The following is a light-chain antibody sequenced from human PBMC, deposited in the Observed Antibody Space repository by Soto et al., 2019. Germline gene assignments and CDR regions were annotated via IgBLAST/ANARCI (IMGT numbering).Light chain of an antibody. Sequence: DIKMTQSPSSLSASVGDRVTITCRARQNIINYLNWYQQKPGKAPQLLIYVASRLESGVQSRFSGSGARADFTLTISSLQPEDCATYYCQQSYNAPITFGQGKRL. CDR2: VAS. V-gene: IGKV1-39*01. J-gene: IGKJ5*01. CDR3: QQSYNAPIT. CDR1: QNIINY.